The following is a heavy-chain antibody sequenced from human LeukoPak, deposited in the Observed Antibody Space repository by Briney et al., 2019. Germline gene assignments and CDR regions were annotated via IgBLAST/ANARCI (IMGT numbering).Heavy chain of an antibody. CDR2: ISRSSSTI. CDR3: ARGVSFRMVGTATDFDY. CDR1: GFTFSSYS. Sequence: GGSLRLSCAASGFTFSSYSMNWVRQAPGKGLEWVSYISRSSSTIYYADSVKGRFTISRDNAKNSLYLQVNSLRAEDTAVYYCARGVSFRMVGTATDFDYWGQGTLVTVSS. J-gene: IGHJ4*02. V-gene: IGHV3-48*04. D-gene: IGHD2-21*02.